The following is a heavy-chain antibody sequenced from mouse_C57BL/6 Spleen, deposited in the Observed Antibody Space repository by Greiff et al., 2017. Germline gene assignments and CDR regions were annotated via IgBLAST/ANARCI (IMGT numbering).Heavy chain of an antibody. CDR2: IYPGDGDT. J-gene: IGHJ2*01. Sequence: VQLQQSGPELVKPGASVKISCKASGYAFSSSWMNWVKQRPGKGLEWIGRIYPGDGDTNYNGKFKGQATLTADKSYSTAYMQRSILTSEDSAVYVCARSGDGYYVDYWGQGTTLTVSS. V-gene: IGHV1-82*01. D-gene: IGHD2-3*01. CDR1: GYAFSSSW. CDR3: ARSGDGYYVDY.